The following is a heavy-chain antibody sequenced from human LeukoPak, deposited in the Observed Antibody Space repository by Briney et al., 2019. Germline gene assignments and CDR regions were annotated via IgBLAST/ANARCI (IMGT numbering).Heavy chain of an antibody. D-gene: IGHD3-22*01. CDR1: GFTFSTYW. CDR3: AKGYYDSSGYYGY. J-gene: IGHJ4*02. Sequence: PGGSLRLSCAASGFTFSTYWMHWVRQAPGKGLEWVAVISYDGSNKYYADSVKGRFTISRDNSKNTLYLQMNSLRAEDTAVYYCAKGYYDSSGYYGYWGQGTLVTVSS. V-gene: IGHV3-30*18. CDR2: ISYDGSNK.